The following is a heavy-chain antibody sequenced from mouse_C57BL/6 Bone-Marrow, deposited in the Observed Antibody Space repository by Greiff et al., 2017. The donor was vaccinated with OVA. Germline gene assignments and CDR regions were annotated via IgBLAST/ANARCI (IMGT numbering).Heavy chain of an antibody. J-gene: IGHJ1*03. CDR1: GFSFNTYA. V-gene: IGHV10-1*01. D-gene: IGHD1-1*01. Sequence: EVMLVESGGGLVQPKGSLKLSCAASGFSFNTYAMNWVRQAPGKGLEWVARIRSKSNNYATYYADSVKDRFTISRDDSESMLYLQMNNLKTEDTAMYYCVRHWDYYGSSYWYFDVWGTGTTVTVSS. CDR2: IRSKSNNYAT. CDR3: VRHWDYYGSSYWYFDV.